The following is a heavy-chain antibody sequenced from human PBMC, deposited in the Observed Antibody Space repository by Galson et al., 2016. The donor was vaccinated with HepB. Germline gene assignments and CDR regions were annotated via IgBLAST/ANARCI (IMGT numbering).Heavy chain of an antibody. CDR3: AQVYGDFGTEYFQH. CDR2: LSGRGGST. CDR1: GFTFSDYT. V-gene: IGHV3-23*01. D-gene: IGHD4-17*01. Sequence: SLRLSCAASGFTFSDYTMAWVRQAPGKGLEWVSTLSGRGGSTFYADSVKGRFTVSRDNSKETLYLQMRSLSAEDTATYYCAQVYGDFGTEYFQHWGQGTLVTVSA. J-gene: IGHJ1*01.